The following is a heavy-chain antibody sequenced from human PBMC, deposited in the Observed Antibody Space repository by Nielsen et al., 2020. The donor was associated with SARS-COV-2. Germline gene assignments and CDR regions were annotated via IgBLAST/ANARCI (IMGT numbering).Heavy chain of an antibody. J-gene: IGHJ2*01. V-gene: IGHV5-51*01. CDR2: IYPGDSAT. CDR1: GYSFPNYW. CDR3: VARRSSGGDWFFDL. Sequence: GESLKISCKGSGYSFPNYWVGWVRQMPGKGLEWMGIIYPGDSATRYSPSFQGHVTLAADKSTSTAYLQWDSLKASDAAMYYCVARRSSGGDWFFDLWGRGTQVIVSS. D-gene: IGHD3-16*01.